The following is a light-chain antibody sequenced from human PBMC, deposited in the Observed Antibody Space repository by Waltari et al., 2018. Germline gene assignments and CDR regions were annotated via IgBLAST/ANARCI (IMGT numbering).Light chain of an antibody. J-gene: IGLJ1*01. CDR1: TLSKQY. Sequence: SHELTQPPSVSVSPGQTASITCSGNTLSKQYVYWYQQKPGQAPVLLIYKDTERPSGSPDRFSGSSSGATVTLTISGVQAEDEADYYCQLADRTVTYVFGPGTNLIVL. V-gene: IGLV3-25*03. CDR3: QLADRTVTYV. CDR2: KDT.